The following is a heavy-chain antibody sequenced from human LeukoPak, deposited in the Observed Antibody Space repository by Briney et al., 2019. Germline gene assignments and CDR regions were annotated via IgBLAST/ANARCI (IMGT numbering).Heavy chain of an antibody. J-gene: IGHJ5*02. CDR1: GGSFSGYY. CDR2: INHSGST. V-gene: IGHV4-34*01. Sequence: PSETLSLTCAVYGGSFSGYYWSWIRQPPGKGLEWIGEINHSGSTNYNPSLKSRVTISVDTSKNQFSLKLSSVTAVDTAVYYCARRRKNNWSAPGAKGTLVTVSS. CDR3: ARRRKNNWSAP.